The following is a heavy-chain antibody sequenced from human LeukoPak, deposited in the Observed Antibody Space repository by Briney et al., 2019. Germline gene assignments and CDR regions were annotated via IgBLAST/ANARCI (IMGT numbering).Heavy chain of an antibody. Sequence: TGGSLRLSCAASGFTFSSYAMNWVRQAPGKGLEWVSIISGSGDNTYYTDSVKGRFTISRDNSKNTVYLQMNSLRTEDTAVYYCARSLTMVRAYDYWGQGTLVTVSS. V-gene: IGHV3-23*01. CDR1: GFTFSSYA. CDR2: ISGSGDNT. J-gene: IGHJ4*02. CDR3: ARSLTMVRAYDY. D-gene: IGHD3-10*01.